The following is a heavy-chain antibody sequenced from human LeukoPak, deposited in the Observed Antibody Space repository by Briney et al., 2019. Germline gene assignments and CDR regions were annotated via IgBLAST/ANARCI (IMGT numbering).Heavy chain of an antibody. CDR3: AKDNLDYYDSSGYPGY. V-gene: IGHV3-23*01. D-gene: IGHD3-22*01. J-gene: IGHJ4*02. CDR1: GFTFSSYA. Sequence: GGSLRLSCAASGFTFSSYAMSWVRQAPGKGLEWVSAISGSGGSTYYADSVKGRFTISRDNSKNTLYLQMNSLRAEDTAVYYCAKDNLDYYDSSGYPGYWGQGTLVTVSS. CDR2: ISGSGGST.